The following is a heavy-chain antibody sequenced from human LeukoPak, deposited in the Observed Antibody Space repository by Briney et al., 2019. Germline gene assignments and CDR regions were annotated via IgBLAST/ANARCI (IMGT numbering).Heavy chain of an antibody. CDR2: IYTSGST. Sequence: SSETLSLTCTVSGGSISSGSNYWSWIRQPAGKGLEWIGRIYTSGSTNYNPSLKSRVTISVDTSKNQFSLKLSSVTAADTAVYYCARGDDINYYDSSGYPAGAFDVWPKGTMVTVSS. J-gene: IGHJ3*01. CDR3: ARGDDINYYDSSGYPAGAFDV. D-gene: IGHD3-22*01. V-gene: IGHV4-61*02. CDR1: GGSISSGSNY.